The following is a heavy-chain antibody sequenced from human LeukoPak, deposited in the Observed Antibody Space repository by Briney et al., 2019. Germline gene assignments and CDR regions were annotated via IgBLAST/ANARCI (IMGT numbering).Heavy chain of an antibody. CDR1: GYTFTSYG. J-gene: IGHJ4*02. CDR2: ISAYNGNT. D-gene: IGHD3-10*01. CDR3: ARSLYYYGSGSFDY. Sequence: ASVKVSCKASGYTFTSYGNSWVRQAPGQGLEWMGWISAYNGNTNYAQKLQGRVTMTTDTSTSTAYMELRSLRSDDTAVYYCARSLYYYGSGSFDYWGQGTLVTVSS. V-gene: IGHV1-18*01.